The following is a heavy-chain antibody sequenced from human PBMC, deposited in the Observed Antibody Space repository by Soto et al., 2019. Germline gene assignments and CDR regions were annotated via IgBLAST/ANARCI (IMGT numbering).Heavy chain of an antibody. Sequence: SENLYGTWTVPGSCSRIGDYHWPWIRQSPGKGLEWIGFITKIRTAKYNPSLSTRVAISVDTTRNKFSLKLNFVSAADTAVYYFVRALGSRFMEWPTFDAWGRGKLASVS. CDR3: VRALGSRFMEWPTFDA. D-gene: IGHD3-3*01. J-gene: IGHJ5*02. CDR1: GSCSRIGDYH. CDR2: ITKIRTA. V-gene: IGHV4-30-4*01.